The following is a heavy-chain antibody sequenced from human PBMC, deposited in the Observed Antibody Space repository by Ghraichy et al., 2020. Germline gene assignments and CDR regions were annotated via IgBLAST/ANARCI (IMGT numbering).Heavy chain of an antibody. J-gene: IGHJ4*02. Sequence: SQTLSLTCAVYGGSFSGYYWSWIRQPPGKGLEWIGEINHSGSTNYNPSLKSRVTISVDTSKNQFSLKLSSVTAADTAVYYCARRTPSSWAHLYGGYFVYWGQGTLVTVSS. V-gene: IGHV4-34*01. D-gene: IGHD5-12*01. CDR1: GGSFSGYY. CDR3: ARRTPSSWAHLYGGYFVY. CDR2: INHSGST.